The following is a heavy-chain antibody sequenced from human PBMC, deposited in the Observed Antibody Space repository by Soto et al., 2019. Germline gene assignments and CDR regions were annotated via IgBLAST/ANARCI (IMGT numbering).Heavy chain of an antibody. J-gene: IGHJ3*02. V-gene: IGHV1-8*01. Sequence: GASVKVSCKASGYTFTSYDINWVRQATGQGLEWMGWMNPNSGNTGYAQKFQGRVTMTRNTSISTAYMELSSLRSEDTAVYYCARGGYCSGGSCYGGAFDIWGKGTMVTVSS. D-gene: IGHD2-15*01. CDR1: GYTFTSYD. CDR2: MNPNSGNT. CDR3: ARGGYCSGGSCYGGAFDI.